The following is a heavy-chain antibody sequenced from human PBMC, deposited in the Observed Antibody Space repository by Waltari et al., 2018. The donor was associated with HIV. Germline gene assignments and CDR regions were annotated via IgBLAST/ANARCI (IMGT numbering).Heavy chain of an antibody. D-gene: IGHD5-12*01. V-gene: IGHV3-15*01. J-gene: IGHJ4*02. CDR3: TTDLGGYNVDY. CDR2: IKSKTHGETT. Sequence: EVRLVGSGGGLVKPGGSLRLSCAASGFTFPDIWMSWVRQAPGKGLEWVGSIKSKTHGETTDYAAPVKGRFSLSRDDSKNTLYLQMNSLKTEDTAVYYCTTDLGGYNVDYWGQGTLVTVSS. CDR1: GFTFPDIW.